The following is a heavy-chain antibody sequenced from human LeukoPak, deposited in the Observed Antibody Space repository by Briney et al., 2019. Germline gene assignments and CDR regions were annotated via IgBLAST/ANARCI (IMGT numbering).Heavy chain of an antibody. CDR2: ISAYNGNT. V-gene: IGHV1-18*01. CDR1: GYTFTSYG. CDR3: ARVAFSSSSLAWGYFDY. J-gene: IGHJ4*02. D-gene: IGHD6-6*01. Sequence: ASVKVSCKASGYTFTSYGISWVRQAPGQGLEWMGWISAYNGNTNYAQKLQGRVTMTTDTSTSTAYMELRSLRSDDTAVYYCARVAFSSSSLAWGYFDYWGQGTLLTVSS.